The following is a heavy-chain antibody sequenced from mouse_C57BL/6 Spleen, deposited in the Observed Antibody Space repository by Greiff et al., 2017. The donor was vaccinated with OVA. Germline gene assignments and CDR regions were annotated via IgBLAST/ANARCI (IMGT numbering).Heavy chain of an antibody. V-gene: IGHV1-54*01. CDR3: ARFWGYDRAMDY. J-gene: IGHJ4*01. CDR1: GYAFTNYL. Sequence: QVQLQQSGAELVRPGTSVKVSCKASGYAFTNYLIEWVKQRPGQGLEWIGVINPGSGGTNYNEKFKGKATLTADKSSSTAYMQLSSLTSEDSAVYFCARFWGYDRAMDYWGQGTSVTVSS. D-gene: IGHD2-2*01. CDR2: INPGSGGT.